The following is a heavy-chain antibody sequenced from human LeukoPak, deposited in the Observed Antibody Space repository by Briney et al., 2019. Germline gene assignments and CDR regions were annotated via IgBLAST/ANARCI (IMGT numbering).Heavy chain of an antibody. V-gene: IGHV3-7*01. Sequence: GGSLRLSCAASGFTFSSYSMQWVRQAPGKGLEWVASIKHDGSEKYYVDSVKGRFTISRDNAKNSLYLQMNSLRVEDTAEYYCVGSRGLAYWGQGTLVTVSS. CDR2: IKHDGSEK. CDR1: GFTFSSYS. D-gene: IGHD5-12*01. CDR3: VGSRGLAY. J-gene: IGHJ4*02.